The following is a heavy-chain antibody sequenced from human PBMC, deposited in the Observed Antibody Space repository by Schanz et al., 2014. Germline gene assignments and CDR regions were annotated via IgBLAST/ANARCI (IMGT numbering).Heavy chain of an antibody. Sequence: EVQLLESGGGLVQPGGSLRLSCVASGFAFSSFAMTWVRQAPGRGLEWVTSISTSGTYMYIADSLKGRLTISRDDAKKSMYLQMNNLRAEDTAVYYCAKQHIVRGVIYLNWFDSWGQGTLVTVSS. CDR3: AKQHIVRGVIYLNWFDS. J-gene: IGHJ5*01. CDR2: ISTSGTYM. D-gene: IGHD3-10*01. V-gene: IGHV3-21*01. CDR1: GFAFSSFA.